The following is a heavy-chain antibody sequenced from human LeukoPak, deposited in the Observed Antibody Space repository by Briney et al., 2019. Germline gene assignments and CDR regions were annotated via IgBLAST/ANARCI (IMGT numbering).Heavy chain of an antibody. D-gene: IGHD1-26*01. V-gene: IGHV3-53*01. CDR3: ARERWEELGHYFDY. J-gene: IGHJ4*02. CDR2: IHSDGTT. Sequence: GGSLRLSCAASGFPVSSNYMTWVRQAPQKGLEWVSTIHSDGTTYYVDSVKGRFLISRDISQNTVYLEMNSLRAEDAAVYYCARERWEELGHYFDYWGQGTVVTVSS. CDR1: GFPVSSNY.